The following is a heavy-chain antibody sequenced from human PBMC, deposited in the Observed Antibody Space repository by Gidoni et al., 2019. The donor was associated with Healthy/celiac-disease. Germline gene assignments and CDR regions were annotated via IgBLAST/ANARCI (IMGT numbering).Heavy chain of an antibody. D-gene: IGHD6-19*01. J-gene: IGHJ4*02. Sequence: EVQLLESGGGLVQPGGSLRLSCAASGFTFSSYAMSWVRQAPGKGLECFSAISGSGGSTYYADSVKGRFTISRDNSKNTLYLQMNSLRAEDTAVYYCAKAHGYSSGWLPGYWGQGTLVTVSS. CDR3: AKAHGYSSGWLPGY. V-gene: IGHV3-23*01. CDR2: ISGSGGST. CDR1: GFTFSSYA.